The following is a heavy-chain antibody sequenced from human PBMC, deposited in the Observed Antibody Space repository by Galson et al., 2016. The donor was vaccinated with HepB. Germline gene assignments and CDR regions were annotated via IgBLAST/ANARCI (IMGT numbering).Heavy chain of an antibody. J-gene: IGHJ3*02. D-gene: IGHD3-16*02. CDR3: ARVRKVIVVGDAFDI. CDR2: INAGNGNT. V-gene: IGHV1-3*01. CDR1: GYTFTSYA. Sequence: SGYTFTSYAAHWVRQAPGQRLEWMGWINAGNGNTKYSQKFQGRVSITRDTSASTTYMGLSSLRSEDTAVYYCARVRKVIVVGDAFDIWGQGTMVTVSS.